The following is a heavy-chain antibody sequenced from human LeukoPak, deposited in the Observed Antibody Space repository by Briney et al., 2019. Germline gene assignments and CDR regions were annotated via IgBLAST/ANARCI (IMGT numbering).Heavy chain of an antibody. D-gene: IGHD3-10*01. J-gene: IGHJ4*02. CDR1: GGSFSGYY. CDR2: INHSGST. V-gene: IGHV4-34*01. CDR3: ARRESTMVRGVIISLNYFDY. Sequence: SETLSLTCAVYGGSFSGYYWSWIRQPPGKGLEWIGEINHSGSTNYNSSLKSRVTISVDTSKNQFSLKLSSVTSADTAVYYCARRESTMVRGVIISLNYFDYWGQGTLVTVSS.